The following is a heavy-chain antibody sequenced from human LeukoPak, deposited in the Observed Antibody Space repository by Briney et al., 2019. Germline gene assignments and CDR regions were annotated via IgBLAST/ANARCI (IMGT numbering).Heavy chain of an antibody. CDR1: GFTFDDYG. CDR2: ISGSGGST. CDR3: AKVYELRYFAWLSGFDY. V-gene: IGHV3-23*01. J-gene: IGHJ4*02. D-gene: IGHD3-9*01. Sequence: GGSLRLSCAASGFTFDDYGMSWVRQAPGKGLESVSAISGSGGSTYYADSVKGRFTISRDNSKNTLYLQMNSLRAEDTAVYYCAKVYELRYFAWLSGFDYWGQGTLVTVSS.